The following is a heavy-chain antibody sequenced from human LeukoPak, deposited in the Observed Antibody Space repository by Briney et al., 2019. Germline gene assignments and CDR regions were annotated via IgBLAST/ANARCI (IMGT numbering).Heavy chain of an antibody. CDR1: GFTFSSYW. Sequence: PGGSLRLSCAASGFTFSSYWMSWVRQAPGKGLEWVANIKQDGSEKYYVDSVKGRFTISRDNAKNSLYLQMNSLRAEDTAVYYCAKGDYYDHPVAFDIWGQGTMVTVSS. CDR3: AKGDYYDHPVAFDI. V-gene: IGHV3-7*03. J-gene: IGHJ3*02. D-gene: IGHD3-22*01. CDR2: IKQDGSEK.